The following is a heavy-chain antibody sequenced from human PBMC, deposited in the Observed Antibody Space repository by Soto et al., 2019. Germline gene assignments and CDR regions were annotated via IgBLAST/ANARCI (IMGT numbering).Heavy chain of an antibody. CDR3: AHWPPYYGGNSPFDY. CDR2: IYWDDDK. V-gene: IGHV2-5*02. J-gene: IGHJ4*02. CDR1: GFSLSTSGVG. D-gene: IGHD4-17*01. Sequence: QITLKESGPTLVKPTQTLTLTCTFSGFSLSTSGVGVGWIRQPPGKALEWLALIYWDDDKRYSPSLKSRLTITKDTSKTQVVLTMTNMDPVDTATYYCAHWPPYYGGNSPFDYWGQGTLVTVSS.